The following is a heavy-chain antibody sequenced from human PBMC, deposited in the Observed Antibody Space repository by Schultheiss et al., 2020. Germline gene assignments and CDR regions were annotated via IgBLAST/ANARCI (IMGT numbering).Heavy chain of an antibody. CDR3: ARMFREVVTMRYYYYGMDV. D-gene: IGHD3-10*02. J-gene: IGHJ6*02. CDR1: GFSLSTSGVG. CDR2: IYWNDDK. V-gene: IGHV2-5*01. Sequence: SGPTLVKPTQTLTLTCTFSGFSLSTSGVGVGWIRQPPGKALGWLALIYWNDDKRYSPSLKSRLTITKDTSKNQVVLTMTNMDPVDTATYYCARMFREVVTMRYYYYGMDVWGQGTTVTVSS.